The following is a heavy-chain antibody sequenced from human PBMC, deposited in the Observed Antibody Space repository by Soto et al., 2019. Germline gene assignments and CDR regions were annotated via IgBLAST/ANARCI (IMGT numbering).Heavy chain of an antibody. D-gene: IGHD3-3*01. Sequence: GGSLRLSCAASGFTFSSYWMHWVRQAPGKGLVWVSRINSDGSSTSYADSVKGRFTISRDNAKNTLYLQMNSLRAEDTAVYYCARDWRVSYYYDYYMDVWGKGTTVTVSS. CDR1: GFTFSSYW. CDR2: INSDGSST. V-gene: IGHV3-74*01. CDR3: ARDWRVSYYYDYYMDV. J-gene: IGHJ6*03.